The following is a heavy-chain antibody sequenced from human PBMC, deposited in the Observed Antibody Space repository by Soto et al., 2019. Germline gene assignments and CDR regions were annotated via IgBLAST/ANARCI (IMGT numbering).Heavy chain of an antibody. CDR3: AKVAGGSCYTQIDY. CDR1: VFTFSSYA. J-gene: IGHJ4*02. CDR2: ISAGGGST. V-gene: IGHV3-23*01. Sequence: GGSLRLSCAASVFTFSSYAMSWVRQAPGKGLEWVSAISAGGGSTYYADSVKGRFTISRDNSKNTLYLQMNSLRAEDTAVYYYAKVAGGSCYTQIDYWGQGTLVTVSS. D-gene: IGHD2-15*01.